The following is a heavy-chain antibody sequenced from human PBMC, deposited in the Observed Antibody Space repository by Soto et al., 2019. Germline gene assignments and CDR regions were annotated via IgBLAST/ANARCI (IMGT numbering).Heavy chain of an antibody. CDR2: IYWNADK. D-gene: IGHD6-19*01. J-gene: IGHJ5*02. Sequence: SGPTLVNPTQTLTLTCIFSGFSLRTSGVGVGWIRQPPGKALEWLGFIYWNADKRYSPSLKSRLTITKDTSKNQVVLTMTNMDPVDTATYYCAKSGSSGWYGWFDPWGQGTLVTVSS. CDR1: GFSLRTSGVG. CDR3: AKSGSSGWYGWFDP. V-gene: IGHV2-5*01.